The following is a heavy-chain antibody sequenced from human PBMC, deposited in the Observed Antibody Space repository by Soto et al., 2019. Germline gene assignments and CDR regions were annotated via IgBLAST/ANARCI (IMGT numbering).Heavy chain of an antibody. CDR1: GFTFSSYA. D-gene: IGHD5-18*01. J-gene: IGHJ4*02. V-gene: IGHV3-64D*06. CDR3: VKILQYSYGLPH. CDR2: ISSNGGST. Sequence: EVQLVESGGALVQPGWSLRLSCSASGFTFSSYAMHWVRQAPGKGLEFVSAISSNGGSTYYADSVKGRFTISRDNSKNTLYLQMSSLRAEDTAVYYCVKILQYSYGLPHWGQGTLVTVSS.